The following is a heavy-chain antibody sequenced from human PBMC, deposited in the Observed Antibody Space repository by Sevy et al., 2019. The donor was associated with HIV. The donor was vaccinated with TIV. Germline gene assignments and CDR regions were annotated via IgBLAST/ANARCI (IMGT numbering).Heavy chain of an antibody. CDR1: GSSFDDFA. V-gene: IGHV3-9*01. CDR2: ISWDVGRM. CDR3: VKDTYFDFWSGYNNWFDP. J-gene: IGHJ5*02. Sequence: GGSLRLSCVASGSSFDDFAMHWVRQAPERGRGWVSGISWDVGRMGYAESGRGGFTISRDNAKNPLYMEMNGLRVEDTALYYCVKDTYFDFWSGYNNWFDPWGQGSQVTVSS. D-gene: IGHD3-3*01.